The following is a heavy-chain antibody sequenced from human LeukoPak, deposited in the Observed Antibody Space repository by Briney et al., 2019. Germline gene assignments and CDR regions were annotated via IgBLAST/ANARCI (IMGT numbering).Heavy chain of an antibody. CDR2: IYSSGNT. CDR1: HDSFISYY. Sequence: KASGTLSLTCTVSHDSFISYYWNWIRQPPGKGLEWIGYIYSSGNTDYNPALKGRVTMSMDTSRNQFSLKLRSVTAADTAIYYCARDEGIAAQFDYWGQGALVTVSS. D-gene: IGHD6-6*01. V-gene: IGHV4-59*01. CDR3: ARDEGIAAQFDY. J-gene: IGHJ4*02.